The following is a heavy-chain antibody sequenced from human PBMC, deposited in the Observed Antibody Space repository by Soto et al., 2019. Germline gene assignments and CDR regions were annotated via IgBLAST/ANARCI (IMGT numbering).Heavy chain of an antibody. Sequence: QVQLEQSGAEMKKPGSSVKVSCKASRDTFSSSGFSWVRRAPGQGLEWMGGFIPIFGTANYAPNFQGRASITADESTGMVYMDLSSLRSDDTAVYYCARSGYLYGPIFDWGQGTLVSVSS. CDR2: FIPIFGTA. CDR3: ARSGYLYGPIFD. CDR1: RDTFSSSG. V-gene: IGHV1-69*01. J-gene: IGHJ4*02. D-gene: IGHD5-18*01.